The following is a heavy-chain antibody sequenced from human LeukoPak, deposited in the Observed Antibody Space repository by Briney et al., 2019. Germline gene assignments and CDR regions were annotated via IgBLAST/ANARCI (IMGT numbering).Heavy chain of an antibody. Sequence: PSETLSLTCTVSGGSISSYYWSWIRQPPGKGREWIGYIYDSGSTDYNPSLKSRVTLSADTSKNQFSPKLSSVTAADTAVYYCAGSLAYYDSSGYYGYYFDSWGQGTLVTVSS. CDR3: AGSLAYYDSSGYYGYYFDS. CDR2: IYDSGST. V-gene: IGHV4-59*12. CDR1: GGSISSYY. J-gene: IGHJ4*02. D-gene: IGHD3-22*01.